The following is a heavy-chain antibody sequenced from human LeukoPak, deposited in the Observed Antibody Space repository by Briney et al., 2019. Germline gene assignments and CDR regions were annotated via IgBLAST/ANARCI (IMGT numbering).Heavy chain of an antibody. J-gene: IGHJ4*02. CDR2: INPDGTTT. CDR3: ARRHADSTGFDY. CDR1: GFSFSTYW. Sequence: GGSLRLSCAASGFSFSTYWMYWVRQAPGKGLLWVSHINPDGTTTRFADSVKGRFTISRDNAENTLYLQMDSLRAEDTALYYCARRHADSTGFDYWGQAALVTVSS. D-gene: IGHD4-11*01. V-gene: IGHV3-74*01.